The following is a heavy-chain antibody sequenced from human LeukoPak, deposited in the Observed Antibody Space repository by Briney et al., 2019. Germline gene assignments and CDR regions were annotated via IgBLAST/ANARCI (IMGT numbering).Heavy chain of an antibody. CDR2: ITTSEIT. D-gene: IGHD3-10*01. Sequence: PGGSLRLSCAASGFSFSSNEMNWVRQAPGKGPEWVSHITTSEITYYADSVKGRFTISRENAKNSLYLQMTSLRVEDTAVYYCGRYLNYWGQGTLVTVSS. CDR1: GFSFSSNE. J-gene: IGHJ4*02. CDR3: GRYLNY. V-gene: IGHV3-48*03.